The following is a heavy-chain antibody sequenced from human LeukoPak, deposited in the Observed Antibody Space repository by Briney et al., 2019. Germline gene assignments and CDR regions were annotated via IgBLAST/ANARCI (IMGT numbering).Heavy chain of an antibody. CDR3: ARVRWGRSVTIFGVVTTYYFDY. J-gene: IGHJ4*02. Sequence: SETLSLTCTVSGGSISSSSYYWGWIRQPPGKGLEWIGSIYYSGSTYYNPSLKSRVTISVDTSKNQFSLNLSSVTAADTAVYYCARVRWGRSVTIFGVVTTYYFDYWGQGTLVTVSS. V-gene: IGHV4-39*01. D-gene: IGHD3-3*01. CDR2: IYYSGST. CDR1: GGSISSSSYY.